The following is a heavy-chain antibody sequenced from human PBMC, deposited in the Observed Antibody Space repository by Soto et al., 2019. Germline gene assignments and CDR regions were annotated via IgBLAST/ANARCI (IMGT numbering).Heavy chain of an antibody. J-gene: IGHJ6*02. V-gene: IGHV3-30*18. CDR1: GFTFSSYG. Sequence: LRLSCAASGFTFSSYGMHWVRQAPGKGLEWVAVISYDGSNKYYADSVKGRFTISRDNSKNTLYLQMNSLRAEDTAVYDCAKVEDTPYYYYGMDVWGQGTTVTVSS. CDR3: AKVEDTPYYYYGMDV. CDR2: ISYDGSNK. D-gene: IGHD2-15*01.